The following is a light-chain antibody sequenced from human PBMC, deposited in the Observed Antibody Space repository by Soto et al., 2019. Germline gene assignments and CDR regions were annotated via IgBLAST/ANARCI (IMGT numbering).Light chain of an antibody. V-gene: IGKV3-11*01. CDR1: QSVGIY. CDR2: DAS. J-gene: IGKJ5*01. Sequence: EIVLTQSPATLSLSPGEIATLSFRASQSVGIYLGWYQQRPGQALRLLIYDASKRAAGIPARFSGSGSGTDFTLTINSLEPEGFAVYYCQHRSTWPRAFGQGTRLEIK. CDR3: QHRSTWPRA.